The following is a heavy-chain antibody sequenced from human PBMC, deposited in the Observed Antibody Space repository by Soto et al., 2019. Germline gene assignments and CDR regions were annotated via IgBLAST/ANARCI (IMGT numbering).Heavy chain of an antibody. CDR2: VYHTGRT. CDR3: ARDFAYFDS. Sequence: QVQLQESGPGLVKPSETLSLTCTVSGGSFKSGSYSWSWIRHPPGKGLEWIGYVYHTGRTSYNPSLKSRVSISMDTSENQFSLNLDSVTAANTAVYFCARDFAYFDSWGQGTLVTVSS. D-gene: IGHD3-3*01. J-gene: IGHJ4*02. V-gene: IGHV4-61*01. CDR1: GGSFKSGSYS.